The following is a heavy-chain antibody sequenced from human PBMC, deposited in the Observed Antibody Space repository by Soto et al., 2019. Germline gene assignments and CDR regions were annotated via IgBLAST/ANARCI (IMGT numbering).Heavy chain of an antibody. CDR2: ISGNGDTT. CDR1: GFTLRTQA. CDR3: AEVSNWNGEDWYFDL. J-gene: IGHJ2*01. V-gene: IGHV3-23*01. Sequence: EVQLLESGGGLVQPGGSLRLSCAASGFTLRTQAMTWVRQAPGKGLEWVSGISGNGDTTYYADSVKGRFTISRDNSMHTLYLQMKSLRAEDTAVYYCAEVSNWNGEDWYFDLWGRGTLVTVAS. D-gene: IGHD1-20*01.